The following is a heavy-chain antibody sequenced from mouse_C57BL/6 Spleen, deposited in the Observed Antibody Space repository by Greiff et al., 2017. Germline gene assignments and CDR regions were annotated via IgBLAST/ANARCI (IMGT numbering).Heavy chain of an antibody. CDR3: ARKDYGSSYPLGC. D-gene: IGHD1-1*01. J-gene: IGHJ2*01. CDR1: GYTFTSYG. Sequence: QVHVKQSGAELARPGASVKLSCKASGYTFTSYGISWVKQRTGQGLEWIGEIYPRSGNTYYNEKFKGKATLTADKSSSTAYMELRSLTSEDSAVYFCARKDYGSSYPLGCWGQGTTLTVSS. CDR2: IYPRSGNT. V-gene: IGHV1-81*01.